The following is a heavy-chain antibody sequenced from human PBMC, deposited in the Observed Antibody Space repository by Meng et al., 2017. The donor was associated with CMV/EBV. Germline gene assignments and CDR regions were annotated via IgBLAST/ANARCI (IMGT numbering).Heavy chain of an antibody. Sequence: GESLKISCAASGFTFSSYEMNWVRQAPGKGLEWVSCISSSGSTIYYADSVKGRFTISRDNAKNSLYLQMNSLRAEDTAVYYCARDGGYHFSPTTNNGMDVWGQGTTVTVSS. J-gene: IGHJ6*02. CDR1: GFTFSSYE. V-gene: IGHV3-48*03. CDR3: ARDGGYHFSPTTNNGMDV. D-gene: IGHD3-3*01. CDR2: ISSSGSTI.